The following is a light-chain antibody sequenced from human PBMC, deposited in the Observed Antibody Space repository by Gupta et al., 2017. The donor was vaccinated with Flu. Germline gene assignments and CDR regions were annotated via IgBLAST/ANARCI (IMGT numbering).Light chain of an antibody. V-gene: IGLV2-14*01. Sequence: QSALTQPASVSGSPGQSITISCTGTSSDVGGYNYVSWYQHHPGKAPKLMIYDSSNRPSGVSNRFSGSKSSNTASLTISGLQAEDDADYYCSSYTSSSPYVFGTGTKVTVL. CDR3: SSYTSSSPYV. CDR1: SSDVGGYNY. J-gene: IGLJ1*01. CDR2: DSS.